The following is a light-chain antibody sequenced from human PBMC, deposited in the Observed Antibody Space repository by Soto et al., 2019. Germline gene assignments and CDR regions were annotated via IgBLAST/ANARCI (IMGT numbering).Light chain of an antibody. CDR1: QSVDTY. CDR3: QQRSDWPPIFS. J-gene: IGKJ3*01. CDR2: DAS. V-gene: IGKV3-11*01. Sequence: EIVLTQSPATLSLSPGERATLSCRASQSVDTYLAWYQQKPGQAPRLLIYDASNRATGIPARFSGSGSGTDFTLTISSLEPEDFAVYYCQQRSDWPPIFSFGPGTKVDI.